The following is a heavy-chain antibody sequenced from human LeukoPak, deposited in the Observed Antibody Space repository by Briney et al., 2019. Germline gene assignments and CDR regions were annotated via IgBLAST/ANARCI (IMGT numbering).Heavy chain of an antibody. CDR3: AKQSITLIRGILDY. Sequence: GESLRLSCAASAFTLSTYAMSWVRQAPGKGLEWVSGISGSGGSTKYADSVKGRFTISRDNSKNVLYLQMNSLRAEDTAVYYCAKQSITLIRGILDYWGQGTLVTVSS. CDR2: ISGSGGST. CDR1: AFTLSTYA. D-gene: IGHD1-20*01. V-gene: IGHV3-23*01. J-gene: IGHJ4*02.